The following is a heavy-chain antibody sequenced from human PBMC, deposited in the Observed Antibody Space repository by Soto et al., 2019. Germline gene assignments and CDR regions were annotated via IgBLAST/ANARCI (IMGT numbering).Heavy chain of an antibody. D-gene: IGHD1-26*01. CDR2: IYYSGST. Sequence: QVQLQESGPGLVKPSQTLSLTCSVSGGSISSGGYYWSWIRQHPEKGLEWIGYIYYSGSTNYNPSLKSRVIISVDTSSNRFSLALRSVTAAVTAIYYCARHSASWQWFDYWGQGTLVTVSS. CDR1: GGSISSGGYY. V-gene: IGHV4-31*03. J-gene: IGHJ5*01. CDR3: ARHSASWQWFDY.